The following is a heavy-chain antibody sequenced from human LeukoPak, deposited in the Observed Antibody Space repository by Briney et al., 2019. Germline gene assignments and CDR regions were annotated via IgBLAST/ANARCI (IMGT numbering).Heavy chain of an antibody. Sequence: GASVKVSCKAPGGTFSSYAINWVRQAPGQGLEWMGWISAYNGNTNYAQKLQGRVTMTTDTSTSTAYMELRSLRSDDTAVYYCASQVAGTGFDYWGQGTLVTVSS. CDR1: GGTFSSYA. J-gene: IGHJ4*02. CDR2: ISAYNGNT. CDR3: ASQVAGTGFDY. V-gene: IGHV1-18*01. D-gene: IGHD6-19*01.